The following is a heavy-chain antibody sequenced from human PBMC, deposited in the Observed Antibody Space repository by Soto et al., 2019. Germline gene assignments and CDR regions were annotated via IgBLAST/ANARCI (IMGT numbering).Heavy chain of an antibody. CDR3: ARGSIIYDILTGYYLDDYYYYMDV. V-gene: IGHV1-8*01. J-gene: IGHJ6*03. Sequence: ASVKVSCKASGYTFTSYDINWVRQATGQGLEWMGWMNPNSGNTGYAQKFQGRVTMTRNTSISTAYMELSSLRSEDTAVYYCARGSIIYDILTGYYLDDYYYYMDVWGKGTTVTVSS. D-gene: IGHD3-9*01. CDR1: GYTFTSYD. CDR2: MNPNSGNT.